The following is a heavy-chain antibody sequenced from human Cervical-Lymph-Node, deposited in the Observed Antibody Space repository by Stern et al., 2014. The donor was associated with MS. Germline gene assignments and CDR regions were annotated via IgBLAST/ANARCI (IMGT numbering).Heavy chain of an antibody. CDR1: GGTFSSYA. Sequence: VQLLQSGTEVKKPGSSVKVSCKASGGTFSSYAFNWVRQSPGQGLEWMGGIIPLFGKANYAQKFQERVTIIADTSTTTAYMELTSLRSEDTAMYYCVLADTTDYGVDAWGQGTTVIVSS. CDR3: VLADTTDYGVDA. D-gene: IGHD3-9*01. V-gene: IGHV1-69*06. J-gene: IGHJ6*02. CDR2: IIPLFGKA.